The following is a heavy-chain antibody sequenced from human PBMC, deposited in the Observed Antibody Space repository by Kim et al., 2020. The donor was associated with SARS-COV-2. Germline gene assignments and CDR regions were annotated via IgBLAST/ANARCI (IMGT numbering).Heavy chain of an antibody. CDR1: GYTFTGYY. CDR3: ARVGYYYDSSGFLDY. CDR2: INPNSGGT. Sequence: ASVKVSCKASGYTFTGYYMHWVRQAPGQGLEWMGWINPNSGGTNYAQKFQGRVTMTRDTSISTAYMELSRLGSDDTAVYYCARVGYYYDSSGFLDYWGQGTLVTVSS. V-gene: IGHV1-2*02. J-gene: IGHJ4*02. D-gene: IGHD3-22*01.